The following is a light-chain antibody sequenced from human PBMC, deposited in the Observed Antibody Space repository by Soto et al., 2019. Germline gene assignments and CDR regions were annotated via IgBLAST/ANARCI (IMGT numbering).Light chain of an antibody. V-gene: IGKV3-20*01. CDR2: GAS. CDR3: QQYGTSPWT. J-gene: IGKJ1*01. CDR1: QSVSSGY. Sequence: DIVLTQSPGTLYLSPGERATLSCRASQSVSSGYLAWYQQRPSQAPRLLIYGASTRATGIPDRFSGSGSGTDFTLTISRLEPEDFAVYYCQQYGTSPWTFGQGTKVEI.